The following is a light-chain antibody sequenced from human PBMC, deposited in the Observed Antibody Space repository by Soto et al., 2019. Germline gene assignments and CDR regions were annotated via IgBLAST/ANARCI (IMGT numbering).Light chain of an antibody. CDR2: DAS. CDR1: QDISNY. J-gene: IGKJ5*01. CDR3: QQYDNLPIT. V-gene: IGKV1-33*01. Sequence: ESPGTQSPSSLSAAGGVGVTSTCQASQDISNYLNWYQQKPGKAPKLLIYDASNLETGVPSRFSGRGPGKDFTFTIRSLQPEDIATYYCQQYDNLPITFGQGTRLEIK.